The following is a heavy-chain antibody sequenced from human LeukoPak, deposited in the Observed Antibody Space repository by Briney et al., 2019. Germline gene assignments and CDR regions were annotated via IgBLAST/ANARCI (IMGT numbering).Heavy chain of an antibody. CDR3: ARVRSSGWYSTPDAFDI. Sequence: GGSLRLSCAASGFTFSSYSMNWVRQAPGKGLEWVSSISCSSSYIYYADSVKGRFTISRDNAKNSLYLQMNSLRAEDTAVYYCARVRSSGWYSTPDAFDIWGQGTMVTVSS. D-gene: IGHD6-19*01. CDR1: GFTFSSYS. J-gene: IGHJ3*02. V-gene: IGHV3-21*01. CDR2: ISCSSSYI.